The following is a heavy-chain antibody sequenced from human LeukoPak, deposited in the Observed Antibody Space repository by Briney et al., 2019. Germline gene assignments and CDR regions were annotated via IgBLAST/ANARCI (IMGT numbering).Heavy chain of an antibody. Sequence: SETLSLTCTVSGGSVSSGSYFWGWIRQPPGQGLEWIGEVFYNGNTHYNPSLKSRVIISTDTSKNQFSLTLTAVTASDTAIYYCARRNPLVVVTAAHYYDYWGQGTLVTVSS. V-gene: IGHV4-39*01. D-gene: IGHD2-21*02. CDR2: VFYNGNT. CDR3: ARRNPLVVVTAAHYYDY. CDR1: GGSVSSGSYF. J-gene: IGHJ4*02.